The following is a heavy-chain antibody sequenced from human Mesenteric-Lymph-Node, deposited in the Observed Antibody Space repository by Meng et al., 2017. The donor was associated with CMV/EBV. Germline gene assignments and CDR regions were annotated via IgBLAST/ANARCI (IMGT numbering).Heavy chain of an antibody. CDR3: ARWYSSGYDAFDI. Sequence: ASVKVSCKASGYTFTSYGISWVRQAPGQGLEWMGWVNPNSGGTKYAQKFQGRVTMTRDSSISTAYMELSRLRSDDTAVYYCARWYSSGYDAFDIWGQGTMVTVSS. V-gene: IGHV1-2*02. D-gene: IGHD6-19*01. CDR2: VNPNSGGT. J-gene: IGHJ3*02. CDR1: GYTFTSYG.